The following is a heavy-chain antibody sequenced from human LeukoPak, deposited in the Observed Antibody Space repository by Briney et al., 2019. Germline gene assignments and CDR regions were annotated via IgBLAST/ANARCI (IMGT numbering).Heavy chain of an antibody. CDR3: ARGKYSSSWYVFYRFSEFDY. D-gene: IGHD6-13*01. CDR2: MNHNSGNT. V-gene: IGHV1-8*01. Sequence: ASVKVSCKASGYTFTIYDINWVRQATGQGLEWKGWMNHNSGNTGYAQKFQGRVTMTRNTSISTAYMELSSLRSEDTAVYYCARGKYSSSWYVFYRFSEFDYWGQGTLVTVSS. CDR1: GYTFTIYD. J-gene: IGHJ4*02.